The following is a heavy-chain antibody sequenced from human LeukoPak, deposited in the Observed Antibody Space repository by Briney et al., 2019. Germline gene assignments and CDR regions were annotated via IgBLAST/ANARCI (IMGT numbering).Heavy chain of an antibody. Sequence: GGSLRLSCAASGFTFSSYGMHWVRQAPGKGLEWVAVIWYDGSNKYYADSVKGRFTISRDNSKNTLYLQMNSLRAEDTAVYYCAREYGSGSYFHYYYYYGMDVWGQGTTATVSS. D-gene: IGHD3-10*01. CDR3: AREYGSGSYFHYYYYYGMDV. CDR1: GFTFSSYG. V-gene: IGHV3-33*01. CDR2: IWYDGSNK. J-gene: IGHJ6*02.